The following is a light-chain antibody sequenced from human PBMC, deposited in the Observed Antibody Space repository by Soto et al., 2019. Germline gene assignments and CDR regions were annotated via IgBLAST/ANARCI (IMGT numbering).Light chain of an antibody. CDR3: QVWDSGSAHVV. CDR2: SDT. CDR1: DIGSKG. J-gene: IGLJ2*01. V-gene: IGLV3-21*01. Sequence: SYELTQPPSVSGAPGKTASISCGGNDIGSKGVHWYQQKPVQAPVLVIYSDTDLPPVITERFSGSNSANLATLTISRVEAGDEADYYCQVWDSGSAHVVFGGGTKLTVL.